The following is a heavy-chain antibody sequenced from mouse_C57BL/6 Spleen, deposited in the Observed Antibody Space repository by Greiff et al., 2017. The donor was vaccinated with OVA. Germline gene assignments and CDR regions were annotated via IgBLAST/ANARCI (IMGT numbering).Heavy chain of an antibody. V-gene: IGHV1-64*01. J-gene: IGHJ2*01. CDR3: ARDTTVVAYFDY. D-gene: IGHD1-1*01. CDR1: GYTFTSYW. CDR2: IHPNSGST. Sequence: QVQLQQPGAELVKPGASVKLSCKASGYTFTSYWMHWVKQRPGQGLEWIGLIHPNSGSTNYNEKFKSKATLTVDKSYSTAYMQLSSLTSEDSAVYYCARDTTVVAYFDYWGQGTTLTVSS.